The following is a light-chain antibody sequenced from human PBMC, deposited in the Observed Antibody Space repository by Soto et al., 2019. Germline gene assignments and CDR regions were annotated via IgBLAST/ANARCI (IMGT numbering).Light chain of an antibody. CDR3: SSSTSSNTLV. J-gene: IGLJ3*02. CDR1: KNDIGSSDY. CDR2: GVS. V-gene: IGLV2-14*01. Sequence: QSALTQPASVSASPGQSITISCTGGKNDIGSSDYVSWYQQHPGKAPKLIIYGVSNRPSGTSDRFSGSKSGNTASLTISGLQADDEVDYYCSSSTSSNTLVFGGGTKLTVL.